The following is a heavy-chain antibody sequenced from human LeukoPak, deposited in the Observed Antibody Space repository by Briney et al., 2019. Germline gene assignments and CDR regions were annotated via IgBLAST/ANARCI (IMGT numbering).Heavy chain of an antibody. CDR2: ISAYNGNT. CDR3: ARAVGYGDYIDY. V-gene: IGHV1-18*01. J-gene: IGHJ4*02. CDR1: GGTFSSYA. D-gene: IGHD4-17*01. Sequence: GASVKVSCKASGGTFSSYAISWVRQAPGQGLAWMGWISAYNGNTNYAQKLQGRVTMTTDTSTSTAYMELRSLRSDDTAVYYCARAVGYGDYIDYWGQGTLVTVSS.